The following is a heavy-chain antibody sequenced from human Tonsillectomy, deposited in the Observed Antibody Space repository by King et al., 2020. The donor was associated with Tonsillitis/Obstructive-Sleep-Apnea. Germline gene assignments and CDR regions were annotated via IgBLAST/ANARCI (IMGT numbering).Heavy chain of an antibody. J-gene: IGHJ6*03. CDR1: GYNFTNYW. V-gene: IGHV5-51*01. Sequence: VQLVQSGAEVKKPGESLKISCKGSGYNFTNYWIGWVRQMPGKGLEWMGVIYPGDSDTRYSPSFQGQVTISADKSISTAYLQWSSLKASDTAIYYCARAGDFWSGPQWYMDVWGKGTTVTVSS. D-gene: IGHD3-3*01. CDR2: IYPGDSDT. CDR3: ARAGDFWSGPQWYMDV.